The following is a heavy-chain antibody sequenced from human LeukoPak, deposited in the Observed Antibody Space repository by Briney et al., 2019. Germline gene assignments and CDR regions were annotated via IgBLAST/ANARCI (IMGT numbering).Heavy chain of an antibody. CDR3: ARDRGASPYYDILTGYYMGGYYFDY. CDR1: GGSISSSSYY. J-gene: IGHJ4*02. V-gene: IGHV4-39*07. Sequence: SETLSLTCTVSGGSISSSSYYWGWIRQPPGKGLEWIGSIYYSGSTYYNPSLKSRVTISVDTSKNQFSLKLSSVTAADTAVYYCARDRGASPYYDILTGYYMGGYYFDYWGQGTLVTVSS. CDR2: IYYSGST. D-gene: IGHD3-9*01.